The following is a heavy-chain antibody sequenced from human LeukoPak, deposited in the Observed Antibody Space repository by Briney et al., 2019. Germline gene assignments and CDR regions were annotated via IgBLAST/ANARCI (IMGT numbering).Heavy chain of an antibody. Sequence: PSETLSLTCTVSGGSISTYYWTWIRQPPGKRLEWIGSIYYSGSSSYNPSLKSRLTISVDTSKNQFSLKLSSVTAADTAVYYCARGLNIAAAGTRDNFYMDVWGKGTTITVSS. V-gene: IGHV4-59*01. CDR1: GGSISTYY. CDR2: IYYSGSS. D-gene: IGHD6-13*01. CDR3: ARGLNIAAAGTRDNFYMDV. J-gene: IGHJ6*03.